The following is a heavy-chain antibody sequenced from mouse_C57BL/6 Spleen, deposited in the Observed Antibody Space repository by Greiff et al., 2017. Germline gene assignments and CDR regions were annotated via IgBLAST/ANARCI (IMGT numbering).Heavy chain of an antibody. CDR3: ARDYGSWFAY. J-gene: IGHJ3*01. Sequence: EVKLQESGPGLVKPSQSLSLTCSVTGYSITSGYYWNWIRQFPGNKLEWMGYISYDGSNNSNPSLKNRISITRDTSKNQFFLKLNSVTTEDTATYYCARDYGSWFAYWGQGTLVTVSA. CDR1: GYSITSGYY. V-gene: IGHV3-6*01. CDR2: ISYDGSN. D-gene: IGHD1-1*01.